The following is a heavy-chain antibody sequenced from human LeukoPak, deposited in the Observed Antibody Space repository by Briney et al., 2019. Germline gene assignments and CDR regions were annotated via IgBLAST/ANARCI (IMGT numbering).Heavy chain of an antibody. V-gene: IGHV3-21*01. CDR3: ARDVHSSNYYDSSGPGDY. Sequence: GGSLRLSCAASGFTFSSYSMNWVRQAPGKGLEWVSSISSSSYIYYADSVKGRFAISRDNAKNSLYLQMNSLRDEDTAVYYCARDVHSSNYYDSSGPGDYWGQGTLVTVSS. CDR1: GFTFSSYS. D-gene: IGHD3-22*01. CDR2: ISSSSYI. J-gene: IGHJ4*02.